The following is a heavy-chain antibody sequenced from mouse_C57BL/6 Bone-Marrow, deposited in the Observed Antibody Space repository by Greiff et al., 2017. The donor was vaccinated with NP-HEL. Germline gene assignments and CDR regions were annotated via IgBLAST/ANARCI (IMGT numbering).Heavy chain of an antibody. J-gene: IGHJ4*01. V-gene: IGHV5-4*01. CDR1: GFTFSSYA. Sequence: EVQGVESGGGLVKPGGSLKLSCAASGFTFSSYAMSWVRQTPEKRLEWVATISDGGSYTYYPDNVKVRFTISRDNAKNNLYLQMSHLKSEDTAMYYCARTLGYDYIYYAMDYWGQGTSVTVSS. D-gene: IGHD2-4*01. CDR3: ARTLGYDYIYYAMDY. CDR2: ISDGGSYT.